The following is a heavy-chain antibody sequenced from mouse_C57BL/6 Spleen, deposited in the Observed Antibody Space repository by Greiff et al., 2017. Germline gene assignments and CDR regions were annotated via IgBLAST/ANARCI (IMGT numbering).Heavy chain of an antibody. CDR1: GYAFSSSW. CDR2: IYPGDGDT. Sequence: QVPLQQSGPELVKPGASVKISCKASGYAFSSSWMNWVKQRPGKGLEWIGRIYPGDGDTNYNGKFKGKATLTADKSSSTDYMQLSSLTSEDSAVYFCARSPTYYGSSSYFDYWGQGTTLTVSS. J-gene: IGHJ2*01. D-gene: IGHD1-1*01. V-gene: IGHV1-82*01. CDR3: ARSPTYYGSSSYFDY.